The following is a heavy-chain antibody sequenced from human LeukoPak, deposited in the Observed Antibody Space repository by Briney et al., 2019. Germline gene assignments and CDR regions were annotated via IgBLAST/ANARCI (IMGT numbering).Heavy chain of an antibody. V-gene: IGHV4-34*01. CDR2: INHSGST. Sequence: SETLPLTCAVYGGSFSGYYWSWIRQPPGKGLEWIGEINHSGSTNYNPSLKSRVTISVDTSKNQFSLKLSSVTAADTAVYYCARGVLEHSYYFDYWGQGTLVTVSS. D-gene: IGHD3-3*01. CDR3: ARGVLEHSYYFDY. J-gene: IGHJ4*02. CDR1: GGSFSGYY.